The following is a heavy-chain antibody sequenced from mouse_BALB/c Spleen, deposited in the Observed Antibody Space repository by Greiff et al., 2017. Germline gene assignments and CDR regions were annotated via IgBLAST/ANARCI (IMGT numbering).Heavy chain of an antibody. Sequence: DVKLVESGGGLVKPGGSLKLSCAASGFTFSSYAMSWVRQTPEKRLEWVATISSGGSYTYYPDSVKGRFTISRDNAKNTLYLQMSSLRSEDTAMYYCARHEDFLYAMDYWGQGTSVTVSS. CDR1: GFTFSSYA. V-gene: IGHV5-9-3*01. CDR3: ARHEDFLYAMDY. CDR2: ISSGGSYT. J-gene: IGHJ4*01.